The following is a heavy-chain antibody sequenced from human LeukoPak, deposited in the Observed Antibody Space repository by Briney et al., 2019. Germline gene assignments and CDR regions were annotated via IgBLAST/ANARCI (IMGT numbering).Heavy chain of an antibody. CDR3: ARDLTAAGTSSDY. CDR2: LSSSSSTI. Sequence: GGSLRLSCSASGFTFSSYSMNWVRQAPGKGLERVSYLSSSSSTIYYADSVKGRFTISRDDAKNSLYLQMNSLRAEDTAVYYCARDLTAAGTSSDYWGQGTLVTVSS. CDR1: GFTFSSYS. D-gene: IGHD6-13*01. J-gene: IGHJ4*02. V-gene: IGHV3-48*01.